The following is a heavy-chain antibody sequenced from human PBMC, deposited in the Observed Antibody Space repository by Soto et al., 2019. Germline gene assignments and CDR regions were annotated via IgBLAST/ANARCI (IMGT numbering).Heavy chain of an antibody. CDR1: GFTFSSYA. Sequence: QVQLVESGGGVVQPGRSLRLSCAASGFTFSSYAMHWVRQAPGKGLEWVAVISYDGSNKYYADSVKGRFTISRDNSKNTLYLQMNSLRAEDTAVYYCARDLGRGHDCVYWGQGTLVTVS. J-gene: IGHJ4*02. CDR2: ISYDGSNK. CDR3: ARDLGRGHDCVY. V-gene: IGHV3-30-3*01.